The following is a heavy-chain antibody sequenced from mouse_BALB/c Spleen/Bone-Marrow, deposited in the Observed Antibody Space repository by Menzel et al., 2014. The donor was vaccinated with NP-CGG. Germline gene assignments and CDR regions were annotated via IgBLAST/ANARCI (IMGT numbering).Heavy chain of an antibody. CDR2: IYPGDGST. Sequence: QVQLQQSGPELVKPGASGKMSCKASGYTFTSYFIHWVKQRPGQGLEWIGWIYPGDGSTKYNEKFKVKTTLTADKSSSTAYMFLSSLTSEDSAIYFCAYYRYDEYFDVWGAGTTVTVSS. J-gene: IGHJ1*01. D-gene: IGHD2-14*01. CDR3: AYYRYDEYFDV. CDR1: GYTFTSYF. V-gene: IGHV1S56*01.